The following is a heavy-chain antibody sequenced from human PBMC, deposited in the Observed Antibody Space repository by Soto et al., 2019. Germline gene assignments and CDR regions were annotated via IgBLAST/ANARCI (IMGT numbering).Heavy chain of an antibody. CDR3: ARGAIPPDAIIASRPIFYYYYYGMDG. J-gene: IGHJ6*02. D-gene: IGHD6-6*01. Sequence: QVQLVQSGAEVKKPGSSVKVSCKASGGTFSSYAISWVRQAPGQGLEWMGGIIPIFGTANYAQKFQGRVTLTADDSTSTAYMELSSLRSEDTVVYYCARGAIPPDAIIASRPIFYYYYYGMDGWGQGTTVTVFS. CDR2: IIPIFGTA. V-gene: IGHV1-69*01. CDR1: GGTFSSYA.